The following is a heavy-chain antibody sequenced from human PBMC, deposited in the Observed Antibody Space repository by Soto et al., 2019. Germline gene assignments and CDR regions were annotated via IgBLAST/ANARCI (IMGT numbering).Heavy chain of an antibody. Sequence: GGSLRLSWAASGFTFSSYAMHWVRQAPGKGLEWVAVISYDGSNKYYADSVKGRFTISRDNSKNTLYLQMNSLRAEDTAVYYCARDDGIQLWFGAWGQGTPVTVSS. CDR2: ISYDGSNK. V-gene: IGHV3-30-3*01. CDR3: ARDDGIQLWFGA. J-gene: IGHJ4*03. D-gene: IGHD5-18*01. CDR1: GFTFSSYA.